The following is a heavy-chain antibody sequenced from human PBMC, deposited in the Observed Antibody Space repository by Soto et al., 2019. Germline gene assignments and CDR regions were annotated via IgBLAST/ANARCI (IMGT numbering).Heavy chain of an antibody. Sequence: GASVKVSCKASGYTFTSYYMHWVRQAPGQGLEWMGIINPSGGSTSYAQKFQGRVTMTRDTSTSTVYMQMNSLRAEDTAVYYCARAPNGVFSPPFDYWGQGTLVTVSS. CDR1: GYTFTSYY. J-gene: IGHJ4*02. V-gene: IGHV1-46*01. CDR2: INPSGGST. D-gene: IGHD2-8*01. CDR3: ARAPNGVFSPPFDY.